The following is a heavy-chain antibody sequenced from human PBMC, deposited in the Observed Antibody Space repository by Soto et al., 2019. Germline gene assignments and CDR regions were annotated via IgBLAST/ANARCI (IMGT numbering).Heavy chain of an antibody. V-gene: IGHV4-39*01. CDR2: IYYSGST. CDR3: APGVTTWGQYNWFDP. J-gene: IGHJ5*02. CDR1: GGSISSGSYY. Sequence: QLQLQESGPGLVKPSETLSLTCTVSGGSISSGSYYWGWIRQPPGKGLEWIGSIYYSGSTYYNPSLKSRVTISVDTSKNQFSLKLSSVTAADTAVYYCAPGVTTWGQYNWFDPWGQGTLVTVSS. D-gene: IGHD4-17*01.